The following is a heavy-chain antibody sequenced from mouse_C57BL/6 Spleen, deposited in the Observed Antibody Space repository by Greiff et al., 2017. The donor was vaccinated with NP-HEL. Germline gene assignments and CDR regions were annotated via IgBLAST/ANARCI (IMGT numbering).Heavy chain of an antibody. V-gene: IGHV8-12*01. Sequence: QVTLKVSGPGILQSSQTLSLTCSFSGFSLSTSGMGVSWIRQPSGKGLEWLAHIYWDDDKRYNPSLKSLLTISKDTSRNQVFLKITSVDTADTATYYCARNGDDYRFAYWGQGTLVTVSA. CDR1: GFSLSTSGMG. CDR3: ARNGDDYRFAY. J-gene: IGHJ3*01. D-gene: IGHD2-4*01. CDR2: IYWDDDK.